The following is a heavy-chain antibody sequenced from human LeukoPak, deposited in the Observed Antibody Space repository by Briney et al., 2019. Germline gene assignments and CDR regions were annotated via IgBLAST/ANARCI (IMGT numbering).Heavy chain of an antibody. V-gene: IGHV1-18*01. CDR3: ARDKNYYDSSGYPDY. J-gene: IGHJ4*02. CDR1: GYTFSRYG. D-gene: IGHD3-22*01. CDR2: ISAYDHNT. Sequence: ASVKVSCKASGYTFSRYGFSWVRQAPGQGLEGMGWISAYDHNTKYAQNFQGRVTLTTDTSTSTAYMELRSLRSDDTAVYYCARDKNYYDSSGYPDYWGQGTLVTVSS.